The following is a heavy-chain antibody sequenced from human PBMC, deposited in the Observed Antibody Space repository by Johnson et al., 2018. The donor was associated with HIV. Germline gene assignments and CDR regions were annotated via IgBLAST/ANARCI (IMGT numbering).Heavy chain of an antibody. Sequence: QVQLMESGGGVVQPGRSLRLSCAASGFSFSSYAMHWVRQAPGKGLEWVAVISYDGSNKYYADSMKGRFTISRDNSKNTLYLQPNSLRVDDTAVYYCARDRVIGPSFDAFDIWGQGTMVTVSS. V-gene: IGHV3-30*04. CDR1: GFSFSSYA. CDR2: ISYDGSNK. CDR3: ARDRVIGPSFDAFDI. D-gene: IGHD3-22*01. J-gene: IGHJ3*02.